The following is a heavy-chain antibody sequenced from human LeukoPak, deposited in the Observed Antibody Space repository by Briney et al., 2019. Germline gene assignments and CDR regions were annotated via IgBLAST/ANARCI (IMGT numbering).Heavy chain of an antibody. V-gene: IGHV1-18*01. CDR1: GYTFNSHG. J-gene: IGHJ4*02. D-gene: IGHD5-12*01. CDR2: ISAYNGNT. Sequence: GASVKVSCKASGYTFNSHGISWVRQAPGQGLEWMGWISAYNGNTNYAQKIQGRVTMTTDTSTSTAYMELRSLRSDDTAVYYCARPNTGLRPGALAYWGQGTLVTVSS. CDR3: ARPNTGLRPGALAY.